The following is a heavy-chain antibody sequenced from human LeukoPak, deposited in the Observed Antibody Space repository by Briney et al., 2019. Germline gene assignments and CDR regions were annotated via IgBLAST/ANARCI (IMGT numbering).Heavy chain of an antibody. CDR2: IYYSGST. CDR1: GGSISSSSYY. CDR3: ARTPAAFDY. V-gene: IGHV4-39*01. D-gene: IGHD2-2*01. J-gene: IGHJ4*02. Sequence: SETLSLTCTVSGGSISSSSYYWGWIRQPPGKGLEWIGSIYYSGSTYYNPSLKSRVTISVDTSKNQFSLKLSSVTAADTAVYYCARTPAAFDYWGQGTLVIVSS.